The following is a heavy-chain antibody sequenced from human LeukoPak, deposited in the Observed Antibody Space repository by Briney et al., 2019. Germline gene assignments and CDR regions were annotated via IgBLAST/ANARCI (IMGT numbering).Heavy chain of an antibody. D-gene: IGHD4-23*01. J-gene: IGHJ4*02. Sequence: GRSLRLSCAASGFTFSSYGMHWVRQAPGKGLEWVAVISYDGSNKYYADSVKGRFTISRDNSKNTLYLQMNSLRAEDTAVYYCARDGRLGYGGNTYYFDYWGQGTLVTVSS. CDR3: ARDGRLGYGGNTYYFDY. CDR1: GFTFSSYG. V-gene: IGHV3-30*03. CDR2: ISYDGSNK.